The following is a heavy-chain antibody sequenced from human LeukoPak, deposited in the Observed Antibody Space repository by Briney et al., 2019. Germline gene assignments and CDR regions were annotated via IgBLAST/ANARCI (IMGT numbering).Heavy chain of an antibody. CDR2: ISSNGGST. J-gene: IGHJ2*01. CDR1: GFTFSSYA. Sequence: PGGSLRLSCEASGFTFSSYAMHWVRQAPGKGLEYVSAISSNGGSTYYANSVKGRFTISRDNSKNTLYLQMGSLRAEDMAVYYCARVRAQGYFDLWGRGTLVTVSS. CDR3: ARVRAQGYFDL. V-gene: IGHV3-64*01.